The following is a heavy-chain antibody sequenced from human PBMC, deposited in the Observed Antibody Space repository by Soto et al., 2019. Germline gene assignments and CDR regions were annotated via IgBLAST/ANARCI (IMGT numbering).Heavy chain of an antibody. CDR1: GYTFTSYG. CDR3: ARDRPDYDILTGPATTPNAFDI. J-gene: IGHJ3*02. V-gene: IGHV1-18*01. D-gene: IGHD3-9*01. Sequence: ASVKVSCKASGYTFTSYGISWVLQAPGQGLEWMGWISAYDGNTNYAQKRQGRVTMTTDTSTSTAYMELRRLRSDDTAVYYCARDRPDYDILTGPATTPNAFDIWGQGTMVTVSS. CDR2: ISAYDGNT.